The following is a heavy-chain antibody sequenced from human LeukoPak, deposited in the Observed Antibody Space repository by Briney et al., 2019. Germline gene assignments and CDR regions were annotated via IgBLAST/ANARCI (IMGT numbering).Heavy chain of an antibody. CDR1: GGSFSGYY. Sequence: NASETLSLTCAVYGGSFSGYYWSWIRQPPGKGLEWIGEINHSGSTNYNPSLKSRVTISVDTSKNQFSLKLSSVTAADTAVYCCARIGTTGTVYYYYGMDVWGQGTTVTVSS. CDR2: INHSGST. CDR3: ARIGTTGTVYYYYGMDV. V-gene: IGHV4-34*01. J-gene: IGHJ6*02. D-gene: IGHD1-1*01.